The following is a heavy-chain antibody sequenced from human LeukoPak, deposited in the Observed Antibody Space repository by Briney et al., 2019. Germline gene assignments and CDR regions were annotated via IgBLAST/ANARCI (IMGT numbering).Heavy chain of an antibody. CDR3: ARGHIVATIHYFDY. V-gene: IGHV4-59*01. D-gene: IGHD5-12*01. CDR2: IYYSGST. J-gene: IGHJ4*02. Sequence: PSETLSLTCTVSGGSISSYYWSWIRQPPGKGLEWIGYIYYSGSTNYNPSLKSRVTISVDTSKNQFSLKLSSVTAADTAVYYCARGHIVATIHYFDYWGQGTLVTVSS. CDR1: GGSISSYY.